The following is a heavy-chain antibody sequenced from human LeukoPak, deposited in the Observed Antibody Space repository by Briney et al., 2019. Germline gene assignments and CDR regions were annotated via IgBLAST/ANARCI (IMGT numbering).Heavy chain of an antibody. J-gene: IGHJ4*02. CDR2: IKEDGSEK. CDR1: GLTFSTVW. D-gene: IGHD6-13*01. Sequence: GGSLRLSCAPSGLTFSTVWMSWVRQAPGRGLEWVANIKEDGSEKYYVDSVKGRFTIARDNAKNSLYLQMNSLKAEDTAVYYCVRGGSNSDFWGQGTLVTVSS. CDR3: VRGGSNSDF. V-gene: IGHV3-7*04.